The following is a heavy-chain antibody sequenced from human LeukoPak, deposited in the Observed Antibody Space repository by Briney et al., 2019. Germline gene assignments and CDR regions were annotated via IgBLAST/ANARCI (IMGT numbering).Heavy chain of an antibody. CDR2: FDPEDGET. CDR3: ANSKNYYDSRIFFDY. CDR1: GYTFTNFG. J-gene: IGHJ4*02. Sequence: ASVKVSCKASGYTFTNFGISWVRQAPGKGLEWMGGFDPEDGETIYAQKFQGRVTMTEDTSTDTAYMELSSLRAEDTAVYYCANSKNYYDSRIFFDYWGQGTLVTVSS. V-gene: IGHV1-24*01. D-gene: IGHD3-22*01.